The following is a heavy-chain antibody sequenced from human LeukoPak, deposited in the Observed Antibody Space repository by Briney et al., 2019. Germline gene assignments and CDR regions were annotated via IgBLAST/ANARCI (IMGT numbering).Heavy chain of an antibody. D-gene: IGHD2-15*01. V-gene: IGHV3-15*07. CDR1: GFTFSNAW. CDR2: IKSKANGETI. CDR3: ATGLISDY. J-gene: IGHJ4*02. Sequence: PGGSLRLSCVGSGFTFSNAWMNWVRRAPGKGLEWVARIKSKANGETIDYTAPVKGRFTISRDDSKNTVYLQMNSLKTEDTAVYYCATGLISDYWGQGILVTVSS.